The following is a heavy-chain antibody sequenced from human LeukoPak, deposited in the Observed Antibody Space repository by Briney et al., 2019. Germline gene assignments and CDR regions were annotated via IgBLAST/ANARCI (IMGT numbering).Heavy chain of an antibody. CDR3: ARDGWSGKVVPAASRAFDI. J-gene: IGHJ3*02. V-gene: IGHV3-30-3*01. CDR1: GFTFSSYA. D-gene: IGHD2-2*01. Sequence: GGSLRLSCAASGFTFSSYAMHWVRQAPGKGLEWVAVISYDGSNKYYADSVKGRFTISRDNSKNTLYLQMNSLRAEDTAVYYCARDGWSGKVVPAASRAFDIWGQGTMVTVSS. CDR2: ISYDGSNK.